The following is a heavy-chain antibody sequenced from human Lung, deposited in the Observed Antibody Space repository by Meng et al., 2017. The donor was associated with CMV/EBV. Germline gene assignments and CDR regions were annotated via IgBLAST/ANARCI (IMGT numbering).Heavy chain of an antibody. Sequence: LSLSCAASGFTCSTYGMNWVRQATGTGLEWVSSISTSSTYIYYADSVKGRFTISRDNAKNSLYLQMNSLRAEDTAVYYCASQGGERGSWGQGTLVTVSS. J-gene: IGHJ5*02. D-gene: IGHD3-16*01. CDR2: ISTSSTYI. V-gene: IGHV3-21*01. CDR1: GFTCSTYG. CDR3: ASQGGERGS.